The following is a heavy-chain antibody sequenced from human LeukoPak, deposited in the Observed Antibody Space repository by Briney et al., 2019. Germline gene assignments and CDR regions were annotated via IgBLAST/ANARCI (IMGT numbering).Heavy chain of an antibody. CDR1: GFTFSNAW. CDR3: TTVTVTTYYYYYMDV. Sequence: GGSLRLSCAASGFTFSNAWMSWVRQAPGKGLEWVGRIKSKTDGGTTDYAAPVRGRSTISRDDSKNTLYLQMNSLKTEDTAVYYCTTVTVTTYYYYYMDVWGKGTTVTVSS. J-gene: IGHJ6*03. CDR2: IKSKTDGGTT. V-gene: IGHV3-15*01. D-gene: IGHD4-17*01.